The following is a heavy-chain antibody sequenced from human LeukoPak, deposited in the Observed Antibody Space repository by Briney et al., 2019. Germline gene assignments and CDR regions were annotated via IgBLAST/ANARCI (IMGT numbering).Heavy chain of an antibody. CDR3: ARERSSWRDYYFDY. V-gene: IGHV3-66*01. D-gene: IGHD6-13*01. CDR2: IYSGGST. Sequence: AGSLRLSCAASGFTVGSNYMSWVRQAPGKGLEWVADIYSGGSTYYADSVKGRFTISRDNSKNTLYLQMNSLRAEDTAVYYCARERSSWRDYYFDYWGQGTLVTVSS. CDR1: GFTVGSNY. J-gene: IGHJ4*02.